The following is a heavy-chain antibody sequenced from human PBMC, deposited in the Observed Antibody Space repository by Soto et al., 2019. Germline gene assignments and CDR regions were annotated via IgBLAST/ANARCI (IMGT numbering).Heavy chain of an antibody. V-gene: IGHV1-3*01. Sequence: QVQLVQSGAEVKKPGASVKVSCKASGYTFTSYAMHWVRQAPGQRLEWMGWINAGNGNTKYSQKFQGRVTITRDTSASTAYMELSSLRSEDTAVYYCARSPSPSGYVELDYWGQGTLVTVSS. CDR2: INAGNGNT. CDR1: GYTFTSYA. D-gene: IGHD5-12*01. CDR3: ARSPSPSGYVELDY. J-gene: IGHJ4*02.